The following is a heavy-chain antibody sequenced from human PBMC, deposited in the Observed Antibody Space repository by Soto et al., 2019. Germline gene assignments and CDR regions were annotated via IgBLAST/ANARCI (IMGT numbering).Heavy chain of an antibody. CDR1: GGSFSSYF. J-gene: IGHJ3*02. Sequence: QVQLQQWGARLLKPSETLSLTCAVYGGSFSSYFWNWVRQPPGKGLEWIGEVTPSGRSNYNPSLKSRVTISKDTSKNQFSLEVSSVTAADTAVYYCTTSGRSWPHSFDIWGQGAMVTVSS. D-gene: IGHD6-13*01. CDR3: TTSGRSWPHSFDI. V-gene: IGHV4-34*01. CDR2: VTPSGRS.